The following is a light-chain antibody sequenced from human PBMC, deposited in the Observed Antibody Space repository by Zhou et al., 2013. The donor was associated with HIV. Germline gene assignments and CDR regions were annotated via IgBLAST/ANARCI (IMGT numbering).Light chain of an antibody. Sequence: DIQMTQSPSSLSASVGDRVTITCRASQSISSYLNWYQQKPGKAPKLLIYAASSLQSGVPSRFSGSGSGTDFTLTISSLQPEDFATYYCQQSYSTPPLTFGGGTKVEDQT. V-gene: IGKV1-39*01. CDR1: QSISSY. CDR3: QQSYSTPPLT. CDR2: AAS. J-gene: IGKJ4*01.